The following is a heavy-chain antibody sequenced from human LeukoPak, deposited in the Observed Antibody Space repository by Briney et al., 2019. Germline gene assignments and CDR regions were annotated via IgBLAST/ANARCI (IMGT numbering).Heavy chain of an antibody. J-gene: IGHJ4*02. Sequence: SETLSLTCNVSGGSISSYFWTWIRQPAGKGLEWIGRIHASGTTNYNSSLKSRVSMSVDTSKNQFSLKLTSVTAADTAVYFCARDGADVYGRAFDYWGQGALVSVSS. V-gene: IGHV4-4*07. D-gene: IGHD3-10*01. CDR1: GGSISSYF. CDR3: ARDGADVYGRAFDY. CDR2: IHASGTT.